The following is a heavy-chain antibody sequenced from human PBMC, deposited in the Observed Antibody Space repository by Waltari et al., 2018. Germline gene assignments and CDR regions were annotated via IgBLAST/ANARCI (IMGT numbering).Heavy chain of an antibody. V-gene: IGHV3-13*01. CDR2: IGTAGET. CDR1: GFTLSDFE. J-gene: IGHJ6*02. CDR3: ARSRGGHSSVYYWYGLDV. Sequence: EVQLVESGGGLVQPGGSLRLSCVASGFTLSDFELHWFRQVPGTGLEWVSTIGTAGETSYPGSVKGRFTISREDAKNTFYLQMNSLGAGDTAVYYCARSRGGHSSVYYWYGLDVWGQGTTVTVSS. D-gene: IGHD2-15*01.